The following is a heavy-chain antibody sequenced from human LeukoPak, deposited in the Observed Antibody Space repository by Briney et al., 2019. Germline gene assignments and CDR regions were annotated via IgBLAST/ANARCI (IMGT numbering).Heavy chain of an antibody. J-gene: IGHJ4*02. CDR1: GLTFSNYG. CDR2: ITGDGTTT. V-gene: IGHV3-23*01. CDR3: AKMQGYFDY. Sequence: GGSLRLSCEASGLTFSNYGMSWVRQAPGKGLQWVPAITGDGTTTFYADSVKGRFTISRDNSKNMLYLQMSSLRAEDTAIYYCAKMQGYFDYWGQGTLVPVSS.